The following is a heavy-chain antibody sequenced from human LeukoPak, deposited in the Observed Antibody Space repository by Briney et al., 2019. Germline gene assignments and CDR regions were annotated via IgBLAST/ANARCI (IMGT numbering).Heavy chain of an antibody. Sequence: GGSLRLSCTASGFTFSSYSMNWVRQAPGKGLEWVSSISSGSSYIYYADSVKGRFTISRDNANNSLYLQMNSLRAEDTAVYYCARRNGGYSTDYWGQGTLVTVSS. CDR2: ISSGSSYI. CDR3: ARRNGGYSTDY. CDR1: GFTFSSYS. V-gene: IGHV3-21*01. D-gene: IGHD3-3*01. J-gene: IGHJ4*02.